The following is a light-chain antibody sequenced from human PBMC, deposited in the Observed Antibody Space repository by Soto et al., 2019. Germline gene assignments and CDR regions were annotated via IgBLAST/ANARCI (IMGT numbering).Light chain of an antibody. Sequence: EVVLTQSPGTLSLSPGERATLSCRASQSVRISYLGWYQQKPGQAPRLLIFGTSNRAAGIPDRFSGSGSGTDFTLTISRLEPEDFAVYYCQQYGSSSITFGQGTRLEI. V-gene: IGKV3-20*01. J-gene: IGKJ5*01. CDR1: QSVRISY. CDR3: QQYGSSSIT. CDR2: GTS.